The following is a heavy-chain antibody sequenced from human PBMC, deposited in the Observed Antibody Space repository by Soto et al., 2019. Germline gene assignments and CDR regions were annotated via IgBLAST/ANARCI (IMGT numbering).Heavy chain of an antibody. V-gene: IGHV2-5*04. Sequence: QITLKESGPTLVKPTQTLTLTCTFSGVSLSTSGVGVGWIRQPPGKALEWLALLYWDDDKRYSPSLKSRLTITKDTPKNQVVLTMSNIDPVDTGTYYCVSGNFPNWFDPWGQGILVIVSS. D-gene: IGHD3-10*01. CDR1: GVSLSTSGVG. J-gene: IGHJ5*02. CDR2: LYWDDDK. CDR3: VSGNFPNWFDP.